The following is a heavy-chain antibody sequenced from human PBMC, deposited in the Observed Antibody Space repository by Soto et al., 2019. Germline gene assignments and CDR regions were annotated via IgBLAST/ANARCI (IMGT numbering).Heavy chain of an antibody. J-gene: IGHJ3*02. D-gene: IGHD4-4*01. CDR3: ARDGAATVTDEDAFDI. CDR2: ISAYNGNT. CDR1: GYTFTSYG. V-gene: IGHV1-18*01. Sequence: ASVKVSCKASGYTFTSYGISWVRQAPGQGLEWMGWISAYNGNTNYAQKLQGRVTMTTDTSTSTAYMELRSLRSDDTAVYYCARDGAATVTDEDAFDIWGQGTMVTVSS.